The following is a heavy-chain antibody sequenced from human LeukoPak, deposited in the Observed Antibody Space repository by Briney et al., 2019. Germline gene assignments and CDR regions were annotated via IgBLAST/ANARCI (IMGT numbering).Heavy chain of an antibody. J-gene: IGHJ5*02. CDR3: ARDPRWLTPDCTSTSCYENYFDP. Sequence: SETLSLTCAVSGYSISSGYQWAWIRQSPGQGLEWIGSIYHSGSAHHNPSLKSRVTISVETSKNQFSLSMYSVTATDTAVYYCARDPRWLTPDCTSTSCYENYFDPWGQGTLVTVST. CDR2: IYHSGSA. D-gene: IGHD2-2*01. V-gene: IGHV4-38-2*02. CDR1: GYSISSGYQ.